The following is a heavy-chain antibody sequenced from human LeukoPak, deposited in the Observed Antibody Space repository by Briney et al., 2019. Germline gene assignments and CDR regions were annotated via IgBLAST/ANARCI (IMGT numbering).Heavy chain of an antibody. D-gene: IGHD3-10*01. CDR1: GFTFSSHG. V-gene: IGHV3-33*06. J-gene: IGHJ5*02. CDR3: AKDLSYGSLWFDP. Sequence: PVRSLRLSCAASGFTFSSHGMQWVRQAPGKGLEWVALIWYDGSRTNYVDSVMGRFTISRDSSKNTLYLQMDNLRVEDTAVYFCAKDLSYGSLWFDPWGQGTLVTVSS. CDR2: IWYDGSRT.